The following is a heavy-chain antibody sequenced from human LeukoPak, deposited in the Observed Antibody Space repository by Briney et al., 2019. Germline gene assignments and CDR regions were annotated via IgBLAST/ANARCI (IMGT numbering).Heavy chain of an antibody. J-gene: IGHJ3*02. D-gene: IGHD1/OR15-1a*01. CDR1: GFTFSDYY. CDR2: ISSRSSYT. CDR3: ARGGFGSSEPNNVAFDI. V-gene: IGHV3-11*05. Sequence: GGSLRLSCAASGFTFSDYYMSWIRQAPGKGLEWVSYISSRSSYTNYADSVKGRFTISRDNGKDSVFLQMNSLRAEDTAVYYCARGGFGSSEPNNVAFDIWGQGTMVTVSS.